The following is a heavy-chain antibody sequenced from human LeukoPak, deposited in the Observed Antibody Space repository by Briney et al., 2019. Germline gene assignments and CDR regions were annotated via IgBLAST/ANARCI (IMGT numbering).Heavy chain of an antibody. CDR3: ARDRDYGAPDY. J-gene: IGHJ4*02. CDR2: INGDGTSTST. Sequence: PGGSLRLSCAASGFTFSTYWMHWVRQAPGKGLVWVSRINGDGTSTSTSYADSVKGRFTISRDNAKNTLYLHMNTLRAEDTAAYYCARDRDYGAPDYWGQGTLVTVSS. V-gene: IGHV3-74*01. D-gene: IGHD4-17*01. CDR1: GFTFSTYW.